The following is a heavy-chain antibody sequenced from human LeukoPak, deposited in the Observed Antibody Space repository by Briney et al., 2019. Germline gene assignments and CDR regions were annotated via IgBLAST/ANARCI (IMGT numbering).Heavy chain of an antibody. Sequence: PGGSLRLSCAASGFMFSSYSMNWLRQSPGKGLEWVSSISSNSKYKYYTESVKGRFTISRDNAKNSLFLQMNSLRAEDTAVYYCARDQGNGDGYDVVDFDYWGQGILVPVSS. J-gene: IGHJ4*02. CDR2: ISSNSKYK. CDR1: GFMFSSYS. CDR3: ARDQGNGDGYDVVDFDY. D-gene: IGHD2-21*02. V-gene: IGHV3-21*01.